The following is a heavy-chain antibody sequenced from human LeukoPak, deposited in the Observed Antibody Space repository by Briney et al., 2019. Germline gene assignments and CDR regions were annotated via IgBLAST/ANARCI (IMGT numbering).Heavy chain of an antibody. D-gene: IGHD2-21*01. CDR3: AKVVEGYYYMDD. Sequence: GGSLRLSCEASGFTFSSYGMHWVRQAPGKGLEWVAFIRYDGSNKYYADSAKGRFTISRDNSKNTLYLQMNSLRAEDTAVYYCAKVVEGYYYMDDWGKGTTVTVSS. J-gene: IGHJ6*03. CDR1: GFTFSSYG. CDR2: IRYDGSNK. V-gene: IGHV3-30*02.